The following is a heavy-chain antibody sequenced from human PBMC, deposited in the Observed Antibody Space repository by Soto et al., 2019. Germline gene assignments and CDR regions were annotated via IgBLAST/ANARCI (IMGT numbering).Heavy chain of an antibody. CDR3: ARGGYYDFWSGYSGYYYGMDV. Sequence: SETLSLTCTVSVGSISSDYWSWIRQPPGKGLEWLGYFYYSGSTNNKPSLKSGVTISVDTSKNQFSLKLSSVTAADTAVYYCARGGYYDFWSGYSGYYYGMDVWGQGTTVT. D-gene: IGHD3-3*01. CDR2: FYYSGST. V-gene: IGHV4-59*01. J-gene: IGHJ6*02. CDR1: VGSISSDY.